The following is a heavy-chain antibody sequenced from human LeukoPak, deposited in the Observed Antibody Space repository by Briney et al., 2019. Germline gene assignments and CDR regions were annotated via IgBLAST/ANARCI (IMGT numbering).Heavy chain of an antibody. J-gene: IGHJ5*02. CDR3: ARGLFDYGDWFDP. V-gene: IGHV3-74*01. CDR2: INSDGSSQ. CDR1: GFTFSIYW. Sequence: GGSLRLSCAASGFTFSIYWMHSASLAPGKGLVWVSRINSDGSSQSSADSVKGRFTISRDNAKNTLYLQMNSLRAEDTAVYYCARGLFDYGDWFDPWGQGTLVTVSS. D-gene: IGHD4-17*01.